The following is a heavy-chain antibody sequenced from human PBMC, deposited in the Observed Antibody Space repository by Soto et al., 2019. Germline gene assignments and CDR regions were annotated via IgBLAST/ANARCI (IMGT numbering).Heavy chain of an antibody. CDR1: GGTFSSYA. CDR3: ARGALYYYDSSGYYYEDWFDP. V-gene: IGHV1-69*13. J-gene: IGHJ5*02. Sequence: SVKVSCKASGGTFSSYAISWVRQAPGQGLEWMGGIIPIFGTANYAQKFQGRVTITADESTSTAYMELSSLRSEDTAVYYCARGALYYYDSSGYYYEDWFDPWGQGTLVTVSS. D-gene: IGHD3-22*01. CDR2: IIPIFGTA.